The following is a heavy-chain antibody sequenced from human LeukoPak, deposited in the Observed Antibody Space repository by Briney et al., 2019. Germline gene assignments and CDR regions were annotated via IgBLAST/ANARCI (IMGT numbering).Heavy chain of an antibody. J-gene: IGHJ4*02. CDR1: GFTFSSYA. CDR2: ISSNGGST. Sequence: PGRSLRLSCAASGFTFSSYAMHWVRQAPGKGLEYVSAISSNGGSTYYANSVKGRFTISRDNSKNTLYLQMGSLRAEDMAVYYCAREGSGSYYSSPSAAKEYDYWGQGTLVTVSS. V-gene: IGHV3-64*01. D-gene: IGHD1-26*01. CDR3: AREGSGSYYSSPSAAKEYDY.